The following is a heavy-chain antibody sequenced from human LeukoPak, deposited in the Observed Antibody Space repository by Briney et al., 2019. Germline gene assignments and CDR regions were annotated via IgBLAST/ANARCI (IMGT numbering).Heavy chain of an antibody. CDR1: EFSVGSNY. J-gene: IGHJ4*02. V-gene: IGHV3-66*01. D-gene: IGHD3-10*01. Sequence: GGSLRLSCAASEFSVGSNYMTWVRQAPGKGLEWVSLIYSGGSTYYADSVKGRFTISRDNSKNTLYLQMNSLRAEDTAVYYCAKGLRWFGDFYFNFFDYWGQGILVTVSS. CDR3: AKGLRWFGDFYFNFFDY. CDR2: IYSGGST.